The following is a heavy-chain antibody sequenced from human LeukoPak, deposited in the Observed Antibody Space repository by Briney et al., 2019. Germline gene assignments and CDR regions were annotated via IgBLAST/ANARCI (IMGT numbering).Heavy chain of an antibody. D-gene: IGHD7-27*01. CDR3: ARVTRLGNWFDP. J-gene: IGHJ5*02. CDR2: INPNSGGT. V-gene: IGHV1-2*02. CDR1: GYTFTGYY. Sequence: ASVKVSCKASGYTFTGYYMHWVRQAPGQGLEWMGWINPNSGGTNYAQKFQGRVTMTRDTSISTAYMELSRLRSDNTAVYYCARVTRLGNWFDPWGQGTLVTVSS.